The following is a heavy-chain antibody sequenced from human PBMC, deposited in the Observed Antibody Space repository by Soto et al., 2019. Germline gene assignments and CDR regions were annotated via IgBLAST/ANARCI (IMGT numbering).Heavy chain of an antibody. CDR1: GYSFTIYW. CDR3: ARRPVGPTSCHVSFDS. D-gene: IGHD1-26*01. Sequence: VASLKISCNPSGYSFTIYWIGLLRRVPLKGKEWTGIIYPGDSYTSYGPSWQGHVSMSADKSMSLAYLQWSHLKASVTAMYYCARRPVGPTSCHVSFDSLGQGKM. J-gene: IGHJ3*02. V-gene: IGHV5-51*01. CDR2: IYPGDSYT.